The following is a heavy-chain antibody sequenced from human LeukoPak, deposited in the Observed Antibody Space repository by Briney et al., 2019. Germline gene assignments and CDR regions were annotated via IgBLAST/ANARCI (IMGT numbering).Heavy chain of an antibody. CDR1: GGSISSGDYY. V-gene: IGHV4-30-4*01. D-gene: IGHD4-17*01. J-gene: IGHJ1*01. CDR2: IYYSGST. Sequence: SETLSLTCTVSGGSISSGDYYWSWIRQPPGKGLGWIGYIYYSGSTYYNPSLKSRVTISVDTSKNQFSLKLSSVTAADTAVYYCARGDYGDYAEYFQHWGQGTLVTVSS. CDR3: ARGDYGDYAEYFQH.